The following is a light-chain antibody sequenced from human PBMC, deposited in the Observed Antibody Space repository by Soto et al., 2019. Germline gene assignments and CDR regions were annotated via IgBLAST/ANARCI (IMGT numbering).Light chain of an antibody. V-gene: IGKV3-11*01. CDR2: SAS. J-gene: IGKJ4*01. Sequence: EVVLTQSPATLSLSPGESATLSCRASQSVSVNFAWYQQKPGQAPRPLIYSASDRAPGIPARFSGRGSGTYFTLTISSLEPEDFAVYYCQERNRWPRGTFGGGTKVEI. CDR3: QERNRWPRGT. CDR1: QSVSVN.